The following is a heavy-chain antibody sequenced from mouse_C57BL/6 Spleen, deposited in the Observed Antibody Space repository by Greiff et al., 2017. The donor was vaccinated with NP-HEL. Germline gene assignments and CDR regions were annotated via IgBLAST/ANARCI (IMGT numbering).Heavy chain of an antibody. CDR1: GYTFTDYY. CDR3: AREEIVAPPFAY. Sequence: VQLQQSGPVLVKPGASVKMSCKASGYTFTDYYMNWVKQSHGKSLEWIGVINPYNGGTSYNQKFKGKATLTVDKSSSTAYMELNSLTSEDSAVYYCAREEIVAPPFAYWGQGTLVTVSA. J-gene: IGHJ3*01. D-gene: IGHD1-1*01. CDR2: INPYNGGT. V-gene: IGHV1-19*01.